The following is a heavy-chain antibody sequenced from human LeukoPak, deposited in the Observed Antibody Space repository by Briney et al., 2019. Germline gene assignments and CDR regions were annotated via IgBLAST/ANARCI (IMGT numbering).Heavy chain of an antibody. J-gene: IGHJ4*02. CDR2: IYSGGST. CDR1: GSTVSSNY. CDR3: ASQGRGWYGNSIDY. D-gene: IGHD6-19*01. V-gene: IGHV3-66*04. Sequence: GGSLRLSCAASGSTVSSNYMSWVRQAPGKGLEWVSVIYSGGSTYYADSVKGRFTISRDNSKNTLYLQMNSLRAEDTAVYYCASQGRGWYGNSIDYWGQGTLVTVSS.